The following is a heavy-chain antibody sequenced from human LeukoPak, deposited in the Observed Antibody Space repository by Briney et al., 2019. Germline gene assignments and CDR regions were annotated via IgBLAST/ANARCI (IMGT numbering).Heavy chain of an antibody. CDR1: GGTFSSYA. D-gene: IGHD2-15*01. CDR2: IIPIFGTA. J-gene: IGHJ5*02. CDR3: ATVLYCSGGSCYHNWFDP. Sequence: ASVKVSCKASGGTFSSYAISWVRQAPGQGLEWMGGIIPIFGTANYAQKFQGRVTITADESTSTAYMELSSLRSEDTAVYYCATVLYCSGGSCYHNWFDPWGQGTLVTVSS. V-gene: IGHV1-69*01.